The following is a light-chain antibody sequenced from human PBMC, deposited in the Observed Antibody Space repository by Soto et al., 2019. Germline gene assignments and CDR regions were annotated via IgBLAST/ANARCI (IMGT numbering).Light chain of an antibody. V-gene: IGLV2-8*01. CDR1: SSDVGGYNY. CDR3: TSYAGGSNV. Sequence: QSVLTQPPSASGSPGQSVTISCTGTSSDVGGYNYVSWYQQHPGKVPKLIIYEVNKRPSGVPDRFSGSKSGNTASLIVAGLQAEDEADYYCTSYAGGSNVFGTGTKVTVL. J-gene: IGLJ1*01. CDR2: EVN.